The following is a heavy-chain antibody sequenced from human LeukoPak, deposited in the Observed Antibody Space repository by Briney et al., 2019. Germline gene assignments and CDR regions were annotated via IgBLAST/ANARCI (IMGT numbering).Heavy chain of an antibody. J-gene: IGHJ6*03. CDR3: ARRAPGYCITTSCPDTYYYYYYMDV. CDR2: IKQDGSET. V-gene: IGHV3-7*01. D-gene: IGHD2-2*01. CDR1: GFAFISSW. Sequence: GGSLRLSCAASGFAFISSWMSWVRQAPGKGLERVANIKQDGSETYYVDSLKGRFTVSRDNAKNSVYLQMNNLRAEDTAVYYCARRAPGYCITTSCPDTYYYYYYMDVWGKGTTVTVSS.